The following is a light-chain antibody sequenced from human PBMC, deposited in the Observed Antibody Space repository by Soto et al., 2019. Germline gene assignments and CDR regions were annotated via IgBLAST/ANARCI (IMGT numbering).Light chain of an antibody. J-gene: IGKJ5*01. CDR2: IAS. Sequence: IQLTQSPSSLSASIGDRVTITCRASQGISNSLAWYQQKPGKAPKLLIYIASTLQSGVPPRFTGSGFGTDFTLTISSLQPEDFATYYCQQLDSYPLTFGQGTRLEIK. CDR3: QQLDSYPLT. CDR1: QGISNS. V-gene: IGKV1-9*01.